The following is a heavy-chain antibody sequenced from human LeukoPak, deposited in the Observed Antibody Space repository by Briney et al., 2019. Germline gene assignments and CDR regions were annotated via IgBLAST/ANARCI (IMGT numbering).Heavy chain of an antibody. J-gene: IGHJ3*02. Sequence: SETLSLTCTVSGYSISSGYYWGWIRQPPGKGLEWIGSIYYSGSTYYNPSLKSRVTISVDTSKNQFSLKLTSVTAADTAVYYCARGWVPFTISGGGESFDIWGQGTMVTVSS. CDR3: ARGWVPFTISGGGESFDI. CDR2: IYYSGST. CDR1: GYSISSGYY. V-gene: IGHV4-38-2*02. D-gene: IGHD3-3*01.